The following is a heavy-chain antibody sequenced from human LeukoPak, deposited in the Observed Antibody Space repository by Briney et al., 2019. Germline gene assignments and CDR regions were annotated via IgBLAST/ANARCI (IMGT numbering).Heavy chain of an antibody. CDR1: GFTFYSYG. D-gene: IGHD3-16*01. J-gene: IGHJ4*02. CDR2: ISYNGRNN. Sequence: GSLRLSCAASGFTFYSYGMHWVRQAPGKGLEWVALISYNGRNNYYADSVEGRFTISRDNSKNTLYLQVSSLRTEDTAVYFCAKDNRGYFDFWGQGTLVTVSS. CDR3: AKDNRGYFDF. V-gene: IGHV3-30*18.